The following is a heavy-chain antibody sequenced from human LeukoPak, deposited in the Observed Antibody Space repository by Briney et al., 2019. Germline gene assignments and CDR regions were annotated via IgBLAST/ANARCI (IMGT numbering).Heavy chain of an antibody. CDR2: INHSGST. CDR3: ARVFPPRYCSSTSCYTAPTNWFDP. V-gene: IGHV4-34*01. D-gene: IGHD2-2*02. J-gene: IGHJ5*02. CDR1: GGSFSGYY. Sequence: SETLSLTCAVYGGSFSGYYWSWIRQPPGKGLEWIGEINHSGSTNYNPSLKSRVTISVDTSKNQFSLKLSSVTAADTAVYYCARVFPPRYCSSTSCYTAPTNWFDPWGQGTLVTVSS.